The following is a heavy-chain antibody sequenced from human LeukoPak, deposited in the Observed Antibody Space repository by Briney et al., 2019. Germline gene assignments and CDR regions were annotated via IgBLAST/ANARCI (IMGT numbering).Heavy chain of an antibody. Sequence: GGSLRLSCAASGLSFSSYVMSWVRQAPGKGLEWVSTISGSGSSTYYTDSVKGRFTISRDNSKNTLYLQMNSLRAEDTAVYYCSSHVYGGSPFDIWGQGTMVTVSS. CDR3: SSHVYGGSPFDI. D-gene: IGHD4-23*01. CDR1: GLSFSSYV. J-gene: IGHJ3*02. CDR2: ISGSGSST. V-gene: IGHV3-23*01.